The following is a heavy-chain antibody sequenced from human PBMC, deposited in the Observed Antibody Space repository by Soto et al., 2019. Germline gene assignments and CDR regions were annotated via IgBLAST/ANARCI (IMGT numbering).Heavy chain of an antibody. CDR3: ARDRDDYGGNLGD. CDR1: GGTFSSYA. J-gene: IGHJ4*02. Sequence: SVKVSCKASGGTFSSYAISWVRQAPGQGLEWMGGIIPIFGTANYAQKFQGRVTITADESTSTAYMELSSLRSEDTAVYYCARDRDDYGGNLGDWGQGTLVTVSS. V-gene: IGHV1-69*13. D-gene: IGHD4-17*01. CDR2: IIPIFGTA.